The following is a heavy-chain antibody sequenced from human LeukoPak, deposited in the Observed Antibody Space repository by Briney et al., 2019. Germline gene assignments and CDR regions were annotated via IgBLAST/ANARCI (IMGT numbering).Heavy chain of an antibody. CDR3: ARGAATISGFDY. D-gene: IGHD5-24*01. CDR1: GGTFSSYA. CDR2: IIPILGIA. Sequence: SVKVSCKASGGTFSSYAISWVRQAPGQGLEWMGRIIPILGIANYAQKFQGRVTITADKSTSTAYMALSSLRSEDTAVYYCARGAATISGFDYWGQGTLVTVSS. J-gene: IGHJ4*02. V-gene: IGHV1-69*04.